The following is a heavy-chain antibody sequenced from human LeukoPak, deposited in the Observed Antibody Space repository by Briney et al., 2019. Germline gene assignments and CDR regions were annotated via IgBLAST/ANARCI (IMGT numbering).Heavy chain of an antibody. Sequence: GGSLRLSCAASGFTFSSYAMSWVRQAPGKGLEWVSAISGSGVSTNYADSVKSRFTIPRDNSKDTLYLLMNSLRAEDTAVYYCAKRGAVAGPFDYWGQGTLVTVSS. CDR1: GFTFSSYA. J-gene: IGHJ4*02. D-gene: IGHD6-19*01. CDR3: AKRGAVAGPFDY. CDR2: ISGSGVST. V-gene: IGHV3-23*01.